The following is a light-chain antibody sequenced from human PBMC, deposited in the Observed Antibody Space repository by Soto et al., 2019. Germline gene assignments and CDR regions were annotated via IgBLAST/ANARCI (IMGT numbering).Light chain of an antibody. CDR1: SPHIGAGYD. J-gene: IGLJ1*01. CDR3: QSYDSSLSGRYV. CDR2: GNS. Sequence: QCVLKQPPSVFGAPGRGGPNPCTWRSPHIGAGYDVHWYQQLPGTAPKLLIYGNSNRPSGVPDRFSGSKSGTSASLAITGLQAEDEADYYCQSYDSSLSGRYVFGTGTKSPS. V-gene: IGLV1-40*01.